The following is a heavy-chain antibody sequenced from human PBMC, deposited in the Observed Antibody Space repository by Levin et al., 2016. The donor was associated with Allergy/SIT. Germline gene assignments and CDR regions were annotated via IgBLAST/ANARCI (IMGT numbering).Heavy chain of an antibody. CDR2: ITNSGGHT. D-gene: IGHD5-12*01. J-gene: IGHJ4*02. CDR3: AKNGDTVATIEYYDS. V-gene: IGHV3-23*01. Sequence: GGSLRLSCAASGFTFTNYAMSWVRQAPGKGLEWVSAITNSGGHTYYADSVKGRFTISRDKSKNTLYLQMNSLRAEDTAIYYCAKNGDTVATIEYYDSWGQGNPGHRRPQ. CDR1: GFTFTNYA.